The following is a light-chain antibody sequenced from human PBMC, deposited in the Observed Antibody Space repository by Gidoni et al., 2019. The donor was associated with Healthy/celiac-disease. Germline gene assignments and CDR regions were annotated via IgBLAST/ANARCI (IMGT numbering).Light chain of an antibody. CDR2: DAS. CDR3: QQRSNWPRLT. V-gene: IGKV3-11*01. J-gene: IGKJ4*01. CDR1: QSVSSY. Sequence: IVLTQSPATLSLSPGKRATLSCRASQSVSSYLAWYQQKPGQAPRLLIYDASNRATGIPARFSGSGSGTDFTLTISSLEPEDFAVYYCQQRSNWPRLTFXGXTKVEIK.